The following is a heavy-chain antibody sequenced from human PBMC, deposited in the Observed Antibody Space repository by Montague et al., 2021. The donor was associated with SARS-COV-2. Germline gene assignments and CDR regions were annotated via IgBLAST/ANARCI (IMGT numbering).Heavy chain of an antibody. J-gene: IGHJ3*02. Sequence: SLTCTVSGGSITRNYSWGWIRQPPGKGLEWVGNIYYSGTTFINPSLESRVTISVDASQNQFSLNLTSVTAADTAVYYCARPLVRGVPKAFDIWGQGAWVIVS. D-gene: IGHD3-10*01. CDR1: GGSITRNYS. CDR3: ARPLVRGVPKAFDI. V-gene: IGHV4-39*01. CDR2: IYYSGTT.